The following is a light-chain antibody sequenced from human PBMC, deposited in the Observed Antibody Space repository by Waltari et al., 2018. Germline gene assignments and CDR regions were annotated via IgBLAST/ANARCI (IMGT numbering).Light chain of an antibody. J-gene: IGKJ2*01. CDR2: WAS. CDR1: QTVLYSDTNKNY. CDR3: QQYYTTPYT. V-gene: IGKV4-1*01. Sequence: DIVMTQSPASLAVSLGERATIPCKSSQTVLYSDTNKNYLAWYQQKPGQSPKLLIYWASTRQSWVPDRFSGSGSGTDFTLTVSSLQAEDVAVYYCQQYYTTPYTFGQGTKLEIK.